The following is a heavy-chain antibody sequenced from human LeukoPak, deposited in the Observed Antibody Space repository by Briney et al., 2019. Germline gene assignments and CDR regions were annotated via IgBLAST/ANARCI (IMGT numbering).Heavy chain of an antibody. J-gene: IGHJ4*02. CDR1: GYTFTAYY. D-gene: IGHD6-13*01. CDR2: INTNTGNP. CDR3: ARGRGGAAGTNRTLYFFDN. Sequence: ASVKVSCKASGYTFTAYYIHWLRQAPGQGLEWMGWINTNTGNPTYAQGFTGRFVFSLDTSVSTAYLQSNSLKAEDTAVYYCARGRGGAAGTNRTLYFFDNWGQGTLVTVSS. V-gene: IGHV7-4-1*02.